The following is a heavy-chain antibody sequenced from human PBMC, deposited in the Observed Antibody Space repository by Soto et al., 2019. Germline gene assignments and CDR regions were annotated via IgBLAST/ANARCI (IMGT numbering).Heavy chain of an antibody. V-gene: IGHV4-31*03. D-gene: IGHD3-3*01. J-gene: IGHJ4*02. CDR1: GVSISSGGSY. CDR2: IFYSDSF. CDR3: ARAPETPPIFGVVRPYFFDF. Sequence: SETLSLTCTVSGVSISSGGSYWSWIRQRPGKGLEWIGYIFYSDSFYYTPSLKGRVVILADTSKNQFTLKLSSVTDADTAVYYCARAPETPPIFGVVRPYFFDFWGQGTRVTVSS.